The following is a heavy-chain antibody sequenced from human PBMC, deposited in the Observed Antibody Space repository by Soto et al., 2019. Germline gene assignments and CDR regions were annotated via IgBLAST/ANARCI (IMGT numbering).Heavy chain of an antibody. Sequence: GASVKVSCKASGYTFTGYYMHWVRQAPGQGLEWMGWINPNSGGTNYAQKFQGWVTMTRDTSISTAYMELSRLRSDDTAVYYCARGSRGSSHYYYYGMDVWGQGTTVTVSS. J-gene: IGHJ6*02. CDR3: ARGSRGSSHYYYYGMDV. V-gene: IGHV1-2*04. CDR1: GYTFTGYY. CDR2: INPNSGGT. D-gene: IGHD6-6*01.